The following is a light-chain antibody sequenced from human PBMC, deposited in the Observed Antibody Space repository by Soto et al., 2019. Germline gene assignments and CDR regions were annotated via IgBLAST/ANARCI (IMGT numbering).Light chain of an antibody. CDR3: MQALQTQRT. Sequence: DIVMTQSPLSLPVTPGEPASISCRSSQSLLHSNGYNYLDWYLQKPGQSPQLLIYLGSNRASGVPDRFSGSGSGTDFTLKISRVEAEDVGVYYCMQALQTQRTFGPGTKVELK. V-gene: IGKV2-28*01. CDR2: LGS. CDR1: QSLLHSNGYNY. J-gene: IGKJ1*01.